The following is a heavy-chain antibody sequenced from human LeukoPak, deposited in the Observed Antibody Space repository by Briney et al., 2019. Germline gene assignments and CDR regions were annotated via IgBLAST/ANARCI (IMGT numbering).Heavy chain of an antibody. J-gene: IGHJ3*02. CDR3: ARGGRGSAAVVAPRSFDI. Sequence: GGSLRLSCAASGFTVSSIHMVWVRQAPGKGLEWVSVTYTGGNSYYADSVKGRFIISRDISKNTLYLQMNCLRAEDSALYYCARGGRGSAAVVAPRSFDIWGQGTMVTVSS. CDR1: GFTVSSIH. V-gene: IGHV3-53*01. D-gene: IGHD3-22*01. CDR2: TYTGGNS.